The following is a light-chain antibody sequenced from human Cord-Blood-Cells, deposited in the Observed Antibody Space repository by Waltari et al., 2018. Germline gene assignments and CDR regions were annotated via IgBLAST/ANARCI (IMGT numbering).Light chain of an antibody. Sequence: DIQMTQSPFSLSASVGDRVTITGRASQSISSYLNWYQQKPGKAPKLLIYAASSLQSGVPSRFSGSGSGTDFTLTISSLQPEDFATYYCQQSYITPPTFGQGTKVEIK. CDR1: QSISSY. CDR3: QQSYITPPT. CDR2: AAS. V-gene: IGKV1-39*01. J-gene: IGKJ1*01.